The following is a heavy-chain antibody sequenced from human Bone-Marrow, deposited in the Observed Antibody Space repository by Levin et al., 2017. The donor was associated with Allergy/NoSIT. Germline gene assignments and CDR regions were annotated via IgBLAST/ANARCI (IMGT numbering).Heavy chain of an antibody. D-gene: IGHD3-22*01. CDR2: INHSGST. J-gene: IGHJ4*02. Sequence: SSETLSLTCAVYGGSFSGYYWSWIRQPPGKGLEWIGEINHSGSTNYNPSLKSRVTISVDTSKNQFSLKLSSVTAADTAVYYCARGLSYDHSPYFDYWGQGTLVTVSS. CDR1: GGSFSGYY. CDR3: ARGLSYDHSPYFDY. V-gene: IGHV4-34*01.